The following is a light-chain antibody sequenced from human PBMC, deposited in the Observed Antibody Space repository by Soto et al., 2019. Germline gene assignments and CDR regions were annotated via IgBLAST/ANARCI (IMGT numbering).Light chain of an antibody. CDR1: QSVSSSY. V-gene: IGKV3-20*01. J-gene: IGKJ4*01. CDR2: GAS. CDR3: QQYGSSQLT. Sequence: EIVLTQSPGTLSSSPGERATLTCRASQSVSSSYLAWYQQQPGQAHRLLIYGASSRATGIPERFSGSGSGTDFTLTISRLEHEVFAVYYCQQYGSSQLTFGGGTKVEIK.